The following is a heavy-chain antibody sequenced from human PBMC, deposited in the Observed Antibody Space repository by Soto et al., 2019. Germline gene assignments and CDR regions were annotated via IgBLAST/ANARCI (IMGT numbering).Heavy chain of an antibody. D-gene: IGHD5-12*01. CDR1: GYTFTSYA. CDR2: INAGNGNT. Sequence: VSVKVSCKASGYTFTSYAMHWVRQAPGQRLEWMGWINAGNGNTKYSQKFQGRVTITRDTSASTAYMELSSLRSEDTAVYYCARDGRMVATFGLGYWGQGTLVTVSS. CDR3: ARDGRMVATFGLGY. V-gene: IGHV1-3*01. J-gene: IGHJ4*02.